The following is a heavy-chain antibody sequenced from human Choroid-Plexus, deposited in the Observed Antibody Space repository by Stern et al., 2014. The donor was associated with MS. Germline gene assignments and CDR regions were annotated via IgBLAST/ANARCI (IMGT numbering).Heavy chain of an antibody. CDR2: INTHTGEQ. Sequence: QVQLVQSGSEMKEPGASVKVSCKGSGYTFTNYALNWVRQAPGQGLEWVGWINTHTGEQTYAQDFTGRFVFSLDPSVSTAYLQISGLKADDTAVYYCARQDSNYIFDYWGQGTLVTVSS. V-gene: IGHV7-4-1*02. J-gene: IGHJ4*02. CDR3: ARQDSNYIFDY. CDR1: GYTFTNYA. D-gene: IGHD4-11*01.